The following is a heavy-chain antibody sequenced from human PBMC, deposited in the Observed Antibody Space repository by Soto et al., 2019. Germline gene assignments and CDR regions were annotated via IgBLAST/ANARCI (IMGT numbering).Heavy chain of an antibody. CDR3: AKAISWNYYFDY. V-gene: IGHV3-23*01. J-gene: IGHJ4*02. D-gene: IGHD1-1*01. Sequence: PLGSLRLSCAASGFTFSSSAMSWVRQAPGKGLEWVSAISFSSSSSHYADPVKGRFTISRDNSKNTLYLQMNSLRSEGTAVYYCAKAISWNYYFDYWGQRAVVIVSS. CDR1: GFTFSSSA. CDR2: ISFSSSSS.